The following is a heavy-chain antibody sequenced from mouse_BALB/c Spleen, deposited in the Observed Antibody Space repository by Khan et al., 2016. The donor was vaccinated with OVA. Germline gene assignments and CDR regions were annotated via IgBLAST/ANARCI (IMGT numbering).Heavy chain of an antibody. Sequence: QVQLQQSGPVLVKPGASVKMSCKASGYTFTDYIINWVRQRTGQGLEWIGQIYPGSGSTYYNEKFKGKATLTADKSSNTAYMQLRSLTSEDSADYFCERSGYGSLGYWGQGTTLTVSS. CDR1: GYTFTDYI. V-gene: IGHV1-77*01. J-gene: IGHJ2*01. D-gene: IGHD1-1*01. CDR2: IYPGSGST. CDR3: ERSGYGSLGY.